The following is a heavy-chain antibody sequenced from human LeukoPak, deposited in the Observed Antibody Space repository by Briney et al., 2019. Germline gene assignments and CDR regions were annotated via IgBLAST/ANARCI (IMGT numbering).Heavy chain of an antibody. J-gene: IGHJ4*02. CDR1: GFTFSRYS. CDR2: ISSSSSTI. CDR3: AKKGYYDGSGYYMYYFDH. D-gene: IGHD3-22*01. V-gene: IGHV3-48*01. Sequence: GGSLRLSCAASGFTFSRYSMNWVRQAPGKGLEWVSYISSSSSTIYYADSVKGRFTISRDNSKNTLYLQMNSLRAEDTAVYYCAKKGYYDGSGYYMYYFDHWGQGTLVTVSS.